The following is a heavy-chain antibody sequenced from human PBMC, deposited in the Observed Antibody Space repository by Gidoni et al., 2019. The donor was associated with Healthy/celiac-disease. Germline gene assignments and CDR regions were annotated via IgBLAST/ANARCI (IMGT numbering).Heavy chain of an antibody. J-gene: IGHJ4*02. CDR3: ARLDYYDSSGYLVLDY. D-gene: IGHD3-22*01. CDR2: IYPGDSDT. V-gene: IGHV5-51*01. CDR1: GYSFTSYW. Sequence: ELQLVQSGAEVKKHGESLKLSCQGSGYSFTSYWCGWVRQIPGNGLEWMGIIYPGDSDTRYSPAYQGQVTISADKSISTAYLQWSMLKASDTAMYYCARLDYYDSSGYLVLDYWGQGTLVTVSS.